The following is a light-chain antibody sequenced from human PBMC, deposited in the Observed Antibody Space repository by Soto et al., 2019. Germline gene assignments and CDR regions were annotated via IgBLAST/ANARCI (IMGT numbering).Light chain of an antibody. CDR3: QQYGSSGT. CDR1: QIVRSRY. V-gene: IGKV3-20*01. Sequence: EIFLTQSPGTLSLSRWERATVSWRASQIVRSRYLAWYQQKPGQAPRLLIYGASNRATGIPDRFSGSGSGTDFTLTISRLEPEDFAVYYCQQYGSSGTFGQGTKVDIK. CDR2: GAS. J-gene: IGKJ1*01.